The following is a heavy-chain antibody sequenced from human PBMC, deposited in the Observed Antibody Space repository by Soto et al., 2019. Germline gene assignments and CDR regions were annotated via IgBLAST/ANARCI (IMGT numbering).Heavy chain of an antibody. CDR2: INPSGGST. D-gene: IGHD5-18*01. CDR1: GYTFTSYY. Sequence: ASVKVSCKASGYTFTSYYMPWLRQALGQGLEWMGIINPSGGSTSYAHKFQGRVTMTRDTSTSTVYLELSSLRSXEKAVYYCGRDQRGIQPPYHYYSYYGTHVGGKGTPVTV. V-gene: IGHV1-46*01. CDR3: GRDQRGIQPPYHYYSYYGTHV. J-gene: IGHJ6*04.